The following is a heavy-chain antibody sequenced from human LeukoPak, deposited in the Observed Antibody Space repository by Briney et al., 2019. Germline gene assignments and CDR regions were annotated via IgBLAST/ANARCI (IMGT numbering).Heavy chain of an antibody. J-gene: IGHJ4*02. CDR3: ARGRNAGGPYYPDY. V-gene: IGHV3-21*01. D-gene: IGHD4-23*01. Sequence: PGGSLRLSCAASGFTFSTYAINWVRQAPGKGLEWVSSINSAGTSKKYADSLKGRFTISRDNAKNSLFLQLSSLRDEDTAVYYCARGRNAGGPYYPDYWGQGTLVTVSS. CDR2: INSAGTSK. CDR1: GFTFSTYA.